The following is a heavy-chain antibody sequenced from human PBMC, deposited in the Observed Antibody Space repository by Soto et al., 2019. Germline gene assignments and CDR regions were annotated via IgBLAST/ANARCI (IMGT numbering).Heavy chain of an antibody. Sequence: ASVKVSCKASGYTFSNYYLHWVRQAPGQGLEWLGIIRPNGGRADYPPRFRGRVTMTRDTSTSTVYMELTSLRSEDTAVYFCAREPNESYYFDYWGQGTLVTVSS. CDR2: IRPNGGRA. D-gene: IGHD3-10*01. V-gene: IGHV1-46*01. CDR3: AREPNESYYFDY. J-gene: IGHJ4*02. CDR1: GYTFSNYY.